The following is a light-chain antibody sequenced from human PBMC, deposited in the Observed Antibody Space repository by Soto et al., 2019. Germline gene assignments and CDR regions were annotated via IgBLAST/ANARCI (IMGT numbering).Light chain of an antibody. CDR3: HQYDNAPFT. CDR1: QSLSSNY. CDR2: GAS. V-gene: IGKV3-20*01. Sequence: EIVLTQSPGTLSLSPGERATLSCRASQSLSSNYFAWYQQRPGQSPRLLVYGASSRATGIPDRFSGSGFGTDFALTISRLEPEDSAVYYCHQYDNAPFTFGPGTRVGIK. J-gene: IGKJ3*01.